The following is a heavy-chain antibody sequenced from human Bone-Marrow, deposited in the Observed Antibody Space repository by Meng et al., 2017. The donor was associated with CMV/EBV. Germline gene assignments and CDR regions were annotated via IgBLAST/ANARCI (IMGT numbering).Heavy chain of an antibody. D-gene: IGHD3-3*01. V-gene: IGHV3-30*02. J-gene: IGHJ6*02. CDR2: IRYDGSNK. Sequence: GESLKISCAASGFTFSSYGMHWVRQAPGKGLEWVAFIRYDGSNKYYADSVKGRFTISRDNSKNTLYLQMNSLRAEDTAVYYCARDRRSEHPYYYYGMDVWGQGTTVTVSS. CDR3: ARDRRSEHPYYYYGMDV. CDR1: GFTFSSYG.